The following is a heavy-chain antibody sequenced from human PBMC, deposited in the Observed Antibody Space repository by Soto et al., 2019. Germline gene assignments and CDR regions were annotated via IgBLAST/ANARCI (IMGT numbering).Heavy chain of an antibody. CDR3: ARQLPVRYCSGGSCKGWFDP. D-gene: IGHD2-15*01. Sequence: SETLSLTCTVSGGSISSSSYYWGWIRQPPGKGLEWIGSIYYSGSTYYNPSLKSRVTISVDTSKNQFSLKLSSVTAADTAVYYCARQLPVRYCSGGSCKGWFDPWGQETLVTVS. CDR2: IYYSGST. J-gene: IGHJ5*02. CDR1: GGSISSSSYY. V-gene: IGHV4-39*01.